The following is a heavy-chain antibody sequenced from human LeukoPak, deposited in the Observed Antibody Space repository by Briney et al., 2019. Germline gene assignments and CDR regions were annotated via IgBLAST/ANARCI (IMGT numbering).Heavy chain of an antibody. V-gene: IGHV3-23*01. J-gene: IGHJ6*02. CDR3: ARPYYSNYYYYGMDV. CDR1: GFTFGNYA. D-gene: IGHD4-11*01. Sequence: GGSLRPSCAASGFTFGNYAMSWVRQAPGKGLDWVSSISGSGASTYYADSVKGRFTISRDNSKNTLYLQMNSLRVEDTAVYYCARPYYSNYYYYGMDVWGQGTTVTVSS. CDR2: ISGSGAST.